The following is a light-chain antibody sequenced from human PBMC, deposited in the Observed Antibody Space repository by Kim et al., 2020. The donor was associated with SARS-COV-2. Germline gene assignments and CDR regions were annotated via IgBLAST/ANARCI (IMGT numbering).Light chain of an antibody. CDR3: CSYPSSDSVI. Sequence: QSVLTQPASVSGSPGQSITISCTGYSTELGNYNFVSWYQQHPGKAPKLVIYDVTIRPSDISDRFSGSKSGDTASLIITGLQAEDEADYFCCSYPSSDSVIFGGGTQLTVL. J-gene: IGLJ2*01. CDR1: STELGNYNF. CDR2: DVT. V-gene: IGLV2-14*03.